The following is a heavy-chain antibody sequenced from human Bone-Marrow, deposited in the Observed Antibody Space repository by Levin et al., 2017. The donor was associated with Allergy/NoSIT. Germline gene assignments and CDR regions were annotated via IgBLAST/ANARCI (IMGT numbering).Heavy chain of an antibody. D-gene: IGHD1/OR15-1a*01. CDR2: INPNSGGT. V-gene: IGHV1-2*02. J-gene: IGHJ6*02. Sequence: PKASVKVSCKASGYTFTGYYMHWVRQAPGQGLEWMGWINPNSGGTNYAQKFQGRVTMTRDTSISTAYMELSRLRSDDTAVYYCASIRITGTLGYYYGMDVWGQGTTVTVSS. CDR1: GYTFTGYY. CDR3: ASIRITGTLGYYYGMDV.